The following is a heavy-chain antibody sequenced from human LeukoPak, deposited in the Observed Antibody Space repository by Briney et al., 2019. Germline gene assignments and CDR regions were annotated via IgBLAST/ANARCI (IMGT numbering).Heavy chain of an antibody. Sequence: PGGSLRLSCAASGFTFSSYGMSWVRQAPGKGLEWVSAISGRSGSTYYADSVKGRFTISRDNSKNTVYLQMNSLRAEDTAVYYCARELREHGVFDIWGQGTMVTVSS. V-gene: IGHV3-23*01. CDR2: ISGRSGST. J-gene: IGHJ3*02. CDR1: GFTFSSYG. D-gene: IGHD1-26*01. CDR3: ARELREHGVFDI.